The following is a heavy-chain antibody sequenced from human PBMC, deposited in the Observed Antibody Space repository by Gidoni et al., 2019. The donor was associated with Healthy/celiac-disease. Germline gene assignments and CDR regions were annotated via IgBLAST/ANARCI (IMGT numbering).Heavy chain of an antibody. CDR3: ARTYYDFWSGYPVGYYYYYMDV. CDR2: INHSGST. CDR1: GGSFSGYY. Sequence: QVQLQQCGAGLLKPSETLSLTCAVYGGSFSGYYWSWIRQPPGKGLEWIGEINHSGSTNYNPSLKSRVTISVDTSKNKFSLKLSSVTAADTAVYYCARTYYDFWSGYPVGYYYYYMDVWGKGTTVTVSS. J-gene: IGHJ6*03. D-gene: IGHD3-3*01. V-gene: IGHV4-34*01.